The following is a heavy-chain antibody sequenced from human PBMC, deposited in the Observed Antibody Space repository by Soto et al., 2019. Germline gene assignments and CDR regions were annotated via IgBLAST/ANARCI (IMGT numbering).Heavy chain of an antibody. CDR2: ISWNSGSI. CDR3: AKAPKEWLATYFDY. CDR1: GFTFDDYA. J-gene: IGHJ4*02. Sequence: GGSLRLSCAASGFTFDDYAMHWVRQAPGKGLEWVSGISWNSGSIGYADSVKGRFTISRDNAKNSLYLQMNSLRAEDTALYYCAKAPKEWLATYFDYWGQGTLVTVSS. D-gene: IGHD6-19*01. V-gene: IGHV3-9*01.